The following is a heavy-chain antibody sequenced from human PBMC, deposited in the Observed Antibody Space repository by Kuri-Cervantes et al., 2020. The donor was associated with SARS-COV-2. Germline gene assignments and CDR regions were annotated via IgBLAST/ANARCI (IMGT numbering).Heavy chain of an antibody. CDR1: GYSISSGYY. D-gene: IGHD5-18*01. CDR3: ARGVDVDTAIVPYFDL. Sequence: SETLSLTCTVSGYSISSGYYWGWIRQPPGKGLEWIGSIYHSGSTNYNPSLKSRVTISVDTSKNQFSLKLSSVTAADTAVYYCARGVDVDTAIVPYFDLWGRGTLVTVSS. CDR2: IYHSGST. V-gene: IGHV4-38-2*02. J-gene: IGHJ2*01.